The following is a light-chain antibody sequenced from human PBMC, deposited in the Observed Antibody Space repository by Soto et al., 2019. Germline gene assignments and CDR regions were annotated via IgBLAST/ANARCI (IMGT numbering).Light chain of an antibody. Sequence: AIQLTQSPSSLSASIGDRVTITCRASQGISSALAWYQQKPGKAPSLLIYGASTLESGVPSTFSGSGSGTDFTLTISSLQPEDFATYYCQHFHGYPRTLGQETRLEIK. J-gene: IGKJ5*01. V-gene: IGKV1-13*02. CDR2: GAS. CDR1: QGISSA. CDR3: QHFHGYPRT.